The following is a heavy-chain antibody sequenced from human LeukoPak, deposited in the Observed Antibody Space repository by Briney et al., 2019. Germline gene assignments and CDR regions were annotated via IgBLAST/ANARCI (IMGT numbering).Heavy chain of an antibody. D-gene: IGHD6-19*01. J-gene: IGHJ5*01. V-gene: IGHV3-21*01. CDR1: GFTFSSYS. CDR3: ARDGAVAGSFDF. CDR2: ISSSSSYI. Sequence: GGSLRLSCAASGFTFSSYSMNWVRQAPGKGLEWVSSISSSSSYIYYADSVKGRFTISRDNAKNSLYLQMNSLRAEDTAVYYCARDGAVAGSFDFWGQGTLVTVSS.